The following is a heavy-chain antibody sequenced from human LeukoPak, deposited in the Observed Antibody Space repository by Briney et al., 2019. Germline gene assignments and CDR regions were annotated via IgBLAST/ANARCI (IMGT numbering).Heavy chain of an antibody. Sequence: ASVKVSCKASGYTFTSYGISWERQAPGQGLEWMGWISAYNGNTNYAQKLQGRVTMTTDTSTSTAYMELRSLRSDDTAVYYCARDTGKTTVTDYFDYWGQGTLVTVSS. D-gene: IGHD4-17*01. V-gene: IGHV1-18*01. CDR1: GYTFTSYG. CDR2: ISAYNGNT. CDR3: ARDTGKTTVTDYFDY. J-gene: IGHJ4*02.